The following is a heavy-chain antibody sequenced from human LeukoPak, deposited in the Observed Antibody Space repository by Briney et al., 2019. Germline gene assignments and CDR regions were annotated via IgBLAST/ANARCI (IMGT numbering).Heavy chain of an antibody. Sequence: ASVKVSCKASGYTFTSYGISWVRQAPGQGLEWMGWISAYNGNTNYAQKLQGRVTMTTDTSTSTAYMELRSLRSDDTAVYYCARENRFMVRGVIGYWGQGTLVTVSS. CDR2: ISAYNGNT. D-gene: IGHD3-10*01. CDR1: GYTFTSYG. J-gene: IGHJ4*02. V-gene: IGHV1-18*01. CDR3: ARENRFMVRGVIGY.